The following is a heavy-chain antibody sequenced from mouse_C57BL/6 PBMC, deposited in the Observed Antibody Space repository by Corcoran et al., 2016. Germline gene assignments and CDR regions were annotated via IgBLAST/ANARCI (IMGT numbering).Heavy chain of an antibody. V-gene: IGHV9-3*01. CDR3: ARGSKRYYARDY. CDR1: GYTFTTYG. Sequence: QIQLVQSGPELKKPGETVKISCKASGYTFTTYGMSWVKQAPGKGLKWMGWINTYSGVPTYADDFKGRFAFSLETSASTAYLQINNLKNEDTATYFCARGSKRYYARDYWGQGTSVTVSS. J-gene: IGHJ4*01. CDR2: INTYSGVP. D-gene: IGHD1-1*01.